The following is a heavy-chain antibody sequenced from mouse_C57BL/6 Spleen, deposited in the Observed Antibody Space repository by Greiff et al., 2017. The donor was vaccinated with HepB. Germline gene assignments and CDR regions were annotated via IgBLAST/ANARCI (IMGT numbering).Heavy chain of an antibody. CDR3: ARKGYYGRSYGYYAMDY. V-gene: IGHV1-50*01. Sequence: QVQLQQPGAELVKPGASVKLSCKASGYTFTSYWMQWVKQRPGQGLEWIGEIDPSDSYTNYNQKFKGKATLTVDTSSSTAYMQLSSLTSEDSAVYYCARKGYYGRSYGYYAMDYWGQGTSVTVSS. CDR2: IDPSDSYT. J-gene: IGHJ4*01. CDR1: GYTFTSYW. D-gene: IGHD1-1*01.